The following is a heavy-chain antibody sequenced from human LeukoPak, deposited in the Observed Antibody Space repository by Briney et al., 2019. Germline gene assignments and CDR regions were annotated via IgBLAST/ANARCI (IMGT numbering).Heavy chain of an antibody. D-gene: IGHD6-13*01. CDR2: IYTSGST. CDR3: ARAGSSSWYYYYMDV. J-gene: IGHJ6*03. V-gene: IGHV4-61*02. Sequence: PSETLSLTCTVSGGSISSGSYYWSWIRQPAGKGLEWIGRIYTSGSTNYNPSLKSRVTISVDTSKNQFSLKLSSVTAADTAVYYCARAGSSSWYYYYMDVWGKGTTVTVSS. CDR1: GGSISSGSYY.